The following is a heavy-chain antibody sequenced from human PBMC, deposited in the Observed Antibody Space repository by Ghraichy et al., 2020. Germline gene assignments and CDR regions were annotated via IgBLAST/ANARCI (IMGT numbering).Heavy chain of an antibody. CDR1: GGSISSYY. J-gene: IGHJ6*02. CDR3: ARADGSGYPPYYYYYGMDV. V-gene: IGHV4-59*01. Sequence: SETLSLTCTVSGGSISSYYWSWIRQPPGKGLEWIGYIYYSGSTNYNPSLKSRVTISVDTSKNQFSLKLSSVTAADTAVYYCARADGSGYPPYYYYYGMDVWGQGTTVTVSS. CDR2: IYYSGST. D-gene: IGHD3-22*01.